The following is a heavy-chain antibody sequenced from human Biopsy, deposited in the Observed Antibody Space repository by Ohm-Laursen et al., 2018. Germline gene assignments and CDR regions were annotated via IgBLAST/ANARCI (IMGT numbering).Heavy chain of an antibody. J-gene: IGHJ3*02. CDR1: GGSLSGYY. V-gene: IGHV4-34*01. Sequence: SDTLSLTCAVYGGSLSGYYWNWIRQSPGKGLEWIGEINHRGFTSNNPSLKSQVTISVDTSKTQFSLKLGSVTAADTAVYYCAKNLAVSSYALDIWGQGTMVTVSS. CDR2: INHRGFT. D-gene: IGHD2/OR15-2a*01. CDR3: AKNLAVSSYALDI.